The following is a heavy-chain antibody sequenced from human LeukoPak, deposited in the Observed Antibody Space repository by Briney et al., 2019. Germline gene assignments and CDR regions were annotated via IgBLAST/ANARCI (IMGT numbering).Heavy chain of an antibody. J-gene: IGHJ4*02. CDR1: GFTFSSYS. CDR3: AGDLIAVASRGLDY. V-gene: IGHV3-21*01. D-gene: IGHD6-19*01. Sequence: GGSLRLSCAASGFTFSSYSMNWVRQAPGKGLEWVSSISSSSSYIYYADSVKGRFTISGDNAKNSLYLQMNSLRAEDTAVYYCAGDLIAVASRGLDYWGQGTLVTVSS. CDR2: ISSSSSYI.